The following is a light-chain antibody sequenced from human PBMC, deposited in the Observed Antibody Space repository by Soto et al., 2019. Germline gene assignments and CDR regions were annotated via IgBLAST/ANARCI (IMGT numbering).Light chain of an antibody. CDR3: QQYGNSPRT. J-gene: IGKJ1*01. V-gene: IGKV3-20*01. CDR2: GAS. CDR1: QNVNSNF. Sequence: EIVLTQSPGTLSLSPGERATLSCRASQNVNSNFLAWYQQKPGPAPRLLISGASNTATGIPDRFSGSGSGTDFPLTISRLEPEDFAVYYCQQYGNSPRTFGQGTQVEIK.